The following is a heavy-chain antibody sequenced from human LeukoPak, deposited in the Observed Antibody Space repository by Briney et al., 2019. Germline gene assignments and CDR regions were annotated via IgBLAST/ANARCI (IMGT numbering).Heavy chain of an antibody. D-gene: IGHD3-3*01. CDR3: ARDQYDTWSRRGNFDS. CDR1: GFTFGKYW. V-gene: IGHV3-7*03. J-gene: IGHJ4*02. Sequence: GGSLRLSCVASGFTFGKYWVSWVRQAPGKGLEWVANIKLDGSEKNYVDSVKGRFTISRDNTKNSLYLQMNSLRVEDTAVFYCARDQYDTWSRRGNFDSWGQGTLVIVSS. CDR2: IKLDGSEK.